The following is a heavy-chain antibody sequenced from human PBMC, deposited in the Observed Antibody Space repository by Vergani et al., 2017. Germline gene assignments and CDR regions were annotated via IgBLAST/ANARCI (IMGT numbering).Heavy chain of an antibody. J-gene: IGHJ4*02. CDR3: AREDGDYDYFDY. D-gene: IGHD4-17*01. CDR1: GFTFSSYA. CDR2: ISNDGRNK. V-gene: IGHV3-30*04. Sequence: QVQLVESGGGVVQPGRSLRLSCAASGFTFSSYAMHWVRQAPGKGLEWVAVISNDGRNKYYADSVKGRFTTSRDNSKTTLYLQMNSLRAEDTAVYYCAREDGDYDYFDYGGQGTLVTVSS.